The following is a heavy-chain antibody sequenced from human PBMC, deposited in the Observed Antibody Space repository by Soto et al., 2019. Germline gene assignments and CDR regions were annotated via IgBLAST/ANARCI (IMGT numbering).Heavy chain of an antibody. CDR1: GFTFTSYY. V-gene: IGHV3-7*01. D-gene: IGHD1-26*01. Sequence: EVQLVESGGGLVQPGGSLRLSCAASGFTFTSYYMSWVRQAQGKGLEWVANVNEDGSEGYYVDSVEGRFTVSRDNAKNALSLQMSRRRAEDPAVYYWAQWGGAVSDYWGQGTLVTVSS. J-gene: IGHJ4*02. CDR2: VNEDGSEG. CDR3: AQWGGAVSDY.